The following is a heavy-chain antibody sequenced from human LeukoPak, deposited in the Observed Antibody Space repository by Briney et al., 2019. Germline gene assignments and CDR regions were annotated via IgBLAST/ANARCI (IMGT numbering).Heavy chain of an antibody. V-gene: IGHV4-59*08. Sequence: SETLSLTCTVSGGSISGTYYWSWIRQPRGKGLEWIGYIYYTGTTDSNPSLKSRVTISLDTSKNQFSLNLSSVTAADTAVYYCARRWVYDKRAFDAWGQGTMVTVSS. J-gene: IGHJ3*01. CDR1: GGSISGTYY. D-gene: IGHD3-16*01. CDR3: ARRWVYDKRAFDA. CDR2: IYYTGTT.